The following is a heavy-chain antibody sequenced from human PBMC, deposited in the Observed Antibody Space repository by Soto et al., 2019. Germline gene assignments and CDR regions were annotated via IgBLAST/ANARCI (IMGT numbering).Heavy chain of an antibody. CDR1: GFTVSSYY. V-gene: IGHV3-53*01. CDR3: ARRPIRATHPPAGMDV. J-gene: IGHJ6*02. CDR2: FYGGGNT. Sequence: GSLRLSCAASGFTVSSYYMNWVRQAPGKGLEWVSVFYGGGNTYYADSVKGRFTISRDNSKNTVYLQMNTLRAEDAAVYYCARRPIRATHPPAGMDVWGQGTTVTVSS.